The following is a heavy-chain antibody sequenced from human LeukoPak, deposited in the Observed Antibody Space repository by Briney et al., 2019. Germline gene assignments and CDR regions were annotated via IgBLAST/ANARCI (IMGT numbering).Heavy chain of an antibody. CDR2: INPNSGGT. V-gene: IGHV1-2*02. Sequence: ASVKVSCKASGYTFTGYYMHWVRQAPGQGLEWMGWINPNSGGTNYAQKFQGRVTMTRDTSISTAYMELSRLRSDDTAVYYCARDRGPYDGSWFDPWGQGTLVTVSS. CDR1: GYTFTGYY. D-gene: IGHD5-12*01. J-gene: IGHJ5*02. CDR3: ARDRGPYDGSWFDP.